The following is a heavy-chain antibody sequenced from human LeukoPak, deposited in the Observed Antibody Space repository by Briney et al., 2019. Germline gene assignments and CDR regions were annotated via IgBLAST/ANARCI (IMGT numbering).Heavy chain of an antibody. CDR1: GYTLTELS. V-gene: IGHV1-24*01. D-gene: IGHD3-22*01. CDR3: ATDRSYLSSGYYSDAFDI. Sequence: ASVKVSCKVSGYTLTELSMHWVRQAPGKGLEWMGGFDPEDGETIYAQKFQGRVTMTEDTSTDTAYMELSSLRSEDTAVYYCATDRSYLSSGYYSDAFDIWGQGTMVTVSS. CDR2: FDPEDGET. J-gene: IGHJ3*02.